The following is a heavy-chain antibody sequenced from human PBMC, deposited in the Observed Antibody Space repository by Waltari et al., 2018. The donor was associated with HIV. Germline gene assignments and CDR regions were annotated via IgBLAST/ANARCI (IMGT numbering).Heavy chain of an antibody. Sequence: EVQLVESGGVAVQPGGSLRLSCVASRFTVSNYEMNCVRQAPGKDLEWISYISGSGSTIYYSDSVKGRFTISRDNAKNSLYLRMNYLTAEDTAIYYCARDGHHGVTKRGNAFDLWGQGTMVTVSP. J-gene: IGHJ3*01. CDR2: ISGSGSTI. V-gene: IGHV3-48*03. CDR3: ARDGHHGVTKRGNAFDL. D-gene: IGHD2-21*02. CDR1: RFTVSNYE.